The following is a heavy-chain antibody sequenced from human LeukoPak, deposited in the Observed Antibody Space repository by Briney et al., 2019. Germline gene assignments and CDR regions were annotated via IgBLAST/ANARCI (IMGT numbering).Heavy chain of an antibody. CDR1: GFTFSSYG. Sequence: PGGSLRLSCAASGFTFSSYGMHWVRQAPGKGLEWVAVIWYDGSNKYYADSVKGRFTISRDNSKNTLYLQMNSLRAEDTAVYYCAREFWCAAGTTYYFDYWGQGTLVTVSS. V-gene: IGHV3-33*01. CDR2: IWYDGSNK. CDR3: AREFWCAAGTTYYFDY. D-gene: IGHD6-13*01. J-gene: IGHJ4*02.